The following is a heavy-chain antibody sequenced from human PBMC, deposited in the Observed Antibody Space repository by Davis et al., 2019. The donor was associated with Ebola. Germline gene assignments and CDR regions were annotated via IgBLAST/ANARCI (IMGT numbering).Heavy chain of an antibody. Sequence: GESLKISCAASGFTFSDYYMSWVRQAPGKGLEFISYITTTATSTHCADSVEGRFTISRDNVKNLLFLQMSGLRAEDTAVYYCARARIYCTRGICYSGYFDYWGQGTLVTVSS. CDR3: ARARIYCTRGICYSGYFDY. J-gene: IGHJ4*02. D-gene: IGHD2-21*02. V-gene: IGHV3-11*01. CDR2: ITTTATST. CDR1: GFTFSDYY.